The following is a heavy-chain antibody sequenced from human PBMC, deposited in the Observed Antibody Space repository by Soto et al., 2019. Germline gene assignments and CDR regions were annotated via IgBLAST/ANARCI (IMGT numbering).Heavy chain of an antibody. V-gene: IGHV1-24*01. CDR2: FDPEDGET. CDR3: ATDLGYCSGGSCYYSRNFDY. D-gene: IGHD2-15*01. CDR1: GYTLTELS. Sequence: GASVKVSCQVSGYTLTELSMHWVRQAPGKGLEWMGGFDPEDGETIYAQKFQGRVTMTEDTSTDTAYMELSSLRSEDTAVYYCATDLGYCSGGSCYYSRNFDYWGQRTLVTVSS. J-gene: IGHJ4*02.